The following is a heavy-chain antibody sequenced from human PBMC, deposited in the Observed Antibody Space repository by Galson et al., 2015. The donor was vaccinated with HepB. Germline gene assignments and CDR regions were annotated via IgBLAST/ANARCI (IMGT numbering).Heavy chain of an antibody. CDR2: ITSSGSAI. CDR1: GLIFSDYY. Sequence: SLRLSCAASGLIFSDYYMSWVRQAPGKGLEWVSYITSSGSAIYADSVKGRFTVSRDNDKNSLVLQMNSLRGEDTAVYYCATIPADRNGWYHHDSWGQGTLVTVSS. V-gene: IGHV3-11*01. J-gene: IGHJ5*01. D-gene: IGHD6-19*01. CDR3: ATIPADRNGWYHHDS.